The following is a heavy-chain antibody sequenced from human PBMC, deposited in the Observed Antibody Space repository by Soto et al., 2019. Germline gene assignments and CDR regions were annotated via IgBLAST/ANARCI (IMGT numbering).Heavy chain of an antibody. Sequence: ASVKVSCKASGYTFTSYGISWVRQAPGQGLEWMGWISAYNGNTNYAQKLQGRVTMTTDTSTSTAYMELRSLRSDDTAVYHCARDRDGYNMGYFDYWGQGTLVTVSS. J-gene: IGHJ4*02. CDR3: ARDRDGYNMGYFDY. CDR1: GYTFTSYG. CDR2: ISAYNGNT. V-gene: IGHV1-18*04. D-gene: IGHD5-12*01.